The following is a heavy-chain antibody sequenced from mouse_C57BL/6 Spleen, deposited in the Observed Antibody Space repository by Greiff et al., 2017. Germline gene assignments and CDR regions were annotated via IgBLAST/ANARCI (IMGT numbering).Heavy chain of an antibody. J-gene: IGHJ4*01. Sequence: QVQLQQSGPGLVQPSQSLSITCTVSGFSLTSYGVHWVRQSPGKGLEWLGVIWRGGSTDYNAAFMSRLSITKDNSKSQVFFKMNSLQADDTAIYYCAKKRDTTVERGAYAMDYWGQGTSVTVSS. D-gene: IGHD1-1*01. CDR2: IWRGGST. V-gene: IGHV2-5*01. CDR3: AKKRDTTVERGAYAMDY. CDR1: GFSLTSYG.